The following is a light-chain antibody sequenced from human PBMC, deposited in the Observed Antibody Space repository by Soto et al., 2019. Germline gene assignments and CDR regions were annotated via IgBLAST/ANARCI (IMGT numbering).Light chain of an antibody. CDR2: DAS. CDR1: QSISSW. J-gene: IGKJ1*01. CDR3: QQYQNLWT. Sequence: DIQMTQSPSTLSASVGDRVTITCRASQSISSWLAWYQQKPGKAPKVLIFDASSLESGVPSRFSGSGSATEFTLTISGLQSEDFALYYCQQYQNLWTFGQGTKVDIK. V-gene: IGKV1-5*01.